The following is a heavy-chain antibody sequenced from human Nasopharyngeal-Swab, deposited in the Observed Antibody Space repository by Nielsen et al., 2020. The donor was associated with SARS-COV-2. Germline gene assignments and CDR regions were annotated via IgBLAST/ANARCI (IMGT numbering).Heavy chain of an antibody. CDR3: ARDLGSPNTRDYYYYGMDV. Sequence: ASVKVSCKASGYTLTNYGVTWVRQAPGQGLEWMGRINPNSGGTNYAQKFQGRVTMTRDTSISTAYMELSRLRSDDTAVYYCARDLGSPNTRDYYYYGMDVWGQGTTVTVSS. V-gene: IGHV1-2*06. J-gene: IGHJ6*02. D-gene: IGHD1-26*01. CDR1: GYTLTNYG. CDR2: INPNSGGT.